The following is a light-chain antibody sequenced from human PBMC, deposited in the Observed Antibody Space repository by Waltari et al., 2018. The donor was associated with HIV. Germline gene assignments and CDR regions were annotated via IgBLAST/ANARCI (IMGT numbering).Light chain of an antibody. CDR3: CSYAGTYTYV. CDR1: ASDIGYFDY. Sequence: QSALTHPRSVSGSPGQSVTISCTGTASDIGYFDYVSLYQQYPGKAPKVIIYEVSQRPSGVPDRFTASKSGITASLTISGLQDEDEADYYCCSYAGTYTYVFGSGTTVTVL. V-gene: IGLV2-11*01. CDR2: EVS. J-gene: IGLJ1*01.